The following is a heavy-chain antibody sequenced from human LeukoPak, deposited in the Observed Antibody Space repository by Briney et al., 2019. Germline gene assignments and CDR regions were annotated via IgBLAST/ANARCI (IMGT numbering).Heavy chain of an antibody. CDR2: ISYDGSNK. J-gene: IGHJ4*02. Sequence: PGRSPRLSCAASGFTFSSYAMHWVRQAPGKGLEWVAVISYDGSNKYYADSVKGRFTISRDNSKNTLYLQMNSLRAEDTAVYYCARASYYYDSSGYYVYWGQGTLVTVSS. D-gene: IGHD3-22*01. CDR3: ARASYYYDSSGYYVY. CDR1: GFTFSSYA. V-gene: IGHV3-30-3*01.